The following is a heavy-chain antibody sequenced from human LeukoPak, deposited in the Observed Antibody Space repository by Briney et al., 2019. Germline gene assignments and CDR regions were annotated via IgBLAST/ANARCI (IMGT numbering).Heavy chain of an antibody. CDR2: MNPNSGNT. V-gene: IGHV1-8*01. J-gene: IGHJ1*01. Sequence: ASVKVSCKASGYTFTSYDINWVRQATGQGLEWMGWMNPNSGNTGYAQKFQGRVTMTRNTSISTAYMELSSLRSEDTAVYYCARVSRIAVAGRGYFQHWGQGTLVTVSS. D-gene: IGHD6-19*01. CDR1: GYTFTSYD. CDR3: ARVSRIAVAGRGYFQH.